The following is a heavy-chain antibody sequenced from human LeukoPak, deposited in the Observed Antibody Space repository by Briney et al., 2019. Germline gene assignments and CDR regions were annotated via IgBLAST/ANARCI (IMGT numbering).Heavy chain of an antibody. Sequence: GASVKVSCKASGYTFTGYYMHWVRQAPGQGLEWMGWINPNSGGTNYAQKFQGRVTMTRDTSISTAYMELSRLRSDDTAVYYCARESRGIVVVPAAIVDGSKGKYYYYYMDVWGKGTTVSVSS. CDR2: INPNSGGT. CDR1: GYTFTGYY. CDR3: ARESRGIVVVPAAIVDGSKGKYYYYYMDV. D-gene: IGHD2-2*01. J-gene: IGHJ6*03. V-gene: IGHV1-2*02.